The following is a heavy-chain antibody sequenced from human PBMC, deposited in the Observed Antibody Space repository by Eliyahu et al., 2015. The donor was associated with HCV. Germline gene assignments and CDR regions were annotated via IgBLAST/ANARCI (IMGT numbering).Heavy chain of an antibody. CDR2: ILYTGNT. D-gene: IGHD6-13*01. J-gene: IGHJ4*02. Sequence: QLQLQESGPGLVKPSETLSLTCXXXGDSISXDHXWGXXXQXPGKGLEYIGSILYTGNTHYNPALRSRVIISVDTSKNQFSLNLSSVTAADTAVYYCARLGLGSSWFYWGQGTLVTVSS. CDR1: GDSISXDHX. V-gene: IGHV4-39*01. CDR3: ARLGLGSSWFY.